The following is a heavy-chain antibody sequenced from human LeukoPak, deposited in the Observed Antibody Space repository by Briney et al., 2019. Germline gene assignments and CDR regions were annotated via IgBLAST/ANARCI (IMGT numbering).Heavy chain of an antibody. V-gene: IGHV5-51*01. CDR3: ARHFARGSMTSPAGY. Sequence: PGESLKISCKGSGYSFTSYWISWVRQMPGKGLEWMGIIYPGDSDTRYSPSFQGQVTISADKSISTAYLHWSSLKASDAAMYYCARHFARGSMTSPAGYWGQGTLVTVSS. J-gene: IGHJ4*02. CDR2: IYPGDSDT. D-gene: IGHD2-2*01. CDR1: GYSFTSYW.